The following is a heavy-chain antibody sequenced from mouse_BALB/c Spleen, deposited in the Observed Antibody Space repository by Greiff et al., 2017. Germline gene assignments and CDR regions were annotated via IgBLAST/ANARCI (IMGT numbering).Heavy chain of an antibody. J-gene: IGHJ1*01. CDR1: GFTFSSYA. CDR3: ARGGYYGYWYFDV. D-gene: IGHD1-1*01. V-gene: IGHV5-9-3*01. Sequence: EVQLVESGGGLVKPGGSLKLSCAASGFTFSSYAMSWVRQTPEKRLEWVATISSGGSYTYYPDSVKGRFTISRDNAKNTLYLQMTSLRSEDTAMYYCARGGYYGYWYFDVWGAGTTVTVSS. CDR2: ISSGGSYT.